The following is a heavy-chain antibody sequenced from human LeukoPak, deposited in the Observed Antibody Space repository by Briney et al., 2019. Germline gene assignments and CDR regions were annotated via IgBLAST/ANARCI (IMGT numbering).Heavy chain of an antibody. CDR1: GGSISSYY. Sequence: SETLSLTCTVSGGSISSYYCSWVRQPAGKGLEWIGRIYTSGSTNYNPSLKSRVTMSVDTSKNQFSLKLSSVTAADTAVYYCAREAHTKSYSNYGYWGQGTLVTVSS. V-gene: IGHV4-4*07. J-gene: IGHJ4*02. D-gene: IGHD4-11*01. CDR3: AREAHTKSYSNYGY. CDR2: IYTSGST.